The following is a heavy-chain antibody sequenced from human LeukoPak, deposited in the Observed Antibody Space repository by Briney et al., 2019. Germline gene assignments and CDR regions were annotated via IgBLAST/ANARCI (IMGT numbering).Heavy chain of an antibody. CDR3: ARLYSSSWYGWDYYYYYYMDV. CDR2: ISPSGGST. Sequence: ASVKVSCKAFGYTFTSNYMHWVRQAPGQGPEWMGVISPSGGSTTYAQKFQGRVTLTRDMSTSTDYLELSSLRSEDTAVYYCARLYSSSWYGWDYYYYYYMDVWGKGTTVTVSS. V-gene: IGHV1-46*01. J-gene: IGHJ6*03. CDR1: GYTFTSNY. D-gene: IGHD6-13*01.